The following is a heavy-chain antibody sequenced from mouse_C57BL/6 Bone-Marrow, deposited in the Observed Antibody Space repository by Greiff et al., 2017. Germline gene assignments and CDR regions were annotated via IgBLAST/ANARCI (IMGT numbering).Heavy chain of an antibody. CDR1: GYTFTSYW. J-gene: IGHJ2*01. V-gene: IGHV1-50*01. Sequence: VQLQQPGAELVKPGASVKLSCKASGYTFTSYWMQWVKQRPGQGLEWIGEIDPSDSYTNYNQKFKGKATLTVDTSSSTAYMQLSSLTSEDSAVYYCESIYDGYWGYWGQGATRTGSS. CDR2: IDPSDSYT. D-gene: IGHD2-3*01. CDR3: ESIYDGYWGY.